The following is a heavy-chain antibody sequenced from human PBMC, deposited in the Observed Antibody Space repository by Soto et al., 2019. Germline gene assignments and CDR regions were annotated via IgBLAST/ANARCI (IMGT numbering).Heavy chain of an antibody. V-gene: IGHV4-39*01. D-gene: IGHD2-15*01. CDR1: GGSISSSSYY. CDR2: IYYSGST. J-gene: IGHJ6*03. CDR3: ARHLSSADTDYYMDV. Sequence: ASETLSLTCTVSGGSISSSSYYWGWIRQPPGKGLEWIGSIYYSGSTYYNPSLKSRVTISVDTSKNQFSLKLSSVTAADTAVYYCARHLSSADTDYYMDVWGKGTTVTVSS.